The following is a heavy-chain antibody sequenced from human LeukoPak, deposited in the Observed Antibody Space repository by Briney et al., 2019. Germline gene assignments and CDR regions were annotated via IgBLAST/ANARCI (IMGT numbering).Heavy chain of an antibody. CDR2: IYTSGST. Sequence: SETLSLTCTVSGGSISSYYWSWIRQPPGKGLEGIGYIYTSGSTNYNPSLKSRVTISVDTSKNQFSLKLSSVTAADTAVYYCARHPHPTVVPAPEWFDRWGQGTLVTVSS. J-gene: IGHJ5*02. D-gene: IGHD2-2*01. V-gene: IGHV4-4*09. CDR1: GGSISSYY. CDR3: ARHPHPTVVPAPEWFDR.